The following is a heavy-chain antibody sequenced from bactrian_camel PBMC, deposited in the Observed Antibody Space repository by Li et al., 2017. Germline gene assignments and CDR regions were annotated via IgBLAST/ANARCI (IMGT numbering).Heavy chain of an antibody. J-gene: IGHJ4*01. CDR3: SKARAPHTVSYSDDHL. Sequence: DVQLVESGGGLVQPGGSLRLTCAASGFSFGSYGMSWVRQAPGKGLEWVSSITRTGNIVTYSDSVKGRFTISRDNAKNTLYLQLSDLKPEDTAMYYCSKARAPHTVSYSDDHLRGQGTQVTVS. D-gene: IGHD4*01. V-gene: IGHV3S42*01. CDR2: ITRTGNIV. CDR1: GFSFGSYG.